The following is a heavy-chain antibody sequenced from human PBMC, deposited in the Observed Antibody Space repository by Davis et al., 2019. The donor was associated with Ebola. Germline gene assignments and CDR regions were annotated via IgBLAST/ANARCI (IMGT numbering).Heavy chain of an antibody. J-gene: IGHJ4*02. D-gene: IGHD1-26*01. CDR2: IKSKSDGGTA. V-gene: IGHV3-15*01. CDR1: GFTFNYVW. CDR3: VKWSYARFDY. Sequence: PGGSLRLSCAASGFTFNYVWMTWVRQAPGKGLEWVGRIKSKSDGGTADYAAPVRGRFTISRDDSKNTWYLQMNSLKTEDTAVYYCVKWSYARFDYWGQGTLVTVSS.